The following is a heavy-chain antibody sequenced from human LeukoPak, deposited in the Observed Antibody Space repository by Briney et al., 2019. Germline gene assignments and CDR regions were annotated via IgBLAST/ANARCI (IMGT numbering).Heavy chain of an antibody. D-gene: IGHD3-10*01. Sequence: GESLKISCKGSGYSFTSYWVAWVRQMPGKGLEWMGTIHPGESDTRYSQSFQGQVTISADKSISTAYLQLNSLKASDTAMYYCARLGPGGSGSYLANDYWGQGTLVTVSS. CDR1: GYSFTSYW. CDR3: ARLGPGGSGSYLANDY. V-gene: IGHV5-51*01. CDR2: IHPGESDT. J-gene: IGHJ4*02.